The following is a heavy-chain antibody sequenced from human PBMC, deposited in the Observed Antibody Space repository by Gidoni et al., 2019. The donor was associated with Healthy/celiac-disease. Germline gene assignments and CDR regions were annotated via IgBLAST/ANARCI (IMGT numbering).Heavy chain of an antibody. CDR2: IWYDGSNK. CDR3: ASTTVTTDWFDP. CDR1: GFTFSSYG. Sequence: QVQLVESGGGVVQPGRSLRLSCAASGFTFSSYGMHWVRQAPGKGLEWVAVIWYDGSNKYYADSVKGRFTISRDNSKNTLYLQMNSLRAEDTAVYYCASTTVTTDWFDPWGQGTLVTVSS. J-gene: IGHJ5*02. V-gene: IGHV3-33*01. D-gene: IGHD4-4*01.